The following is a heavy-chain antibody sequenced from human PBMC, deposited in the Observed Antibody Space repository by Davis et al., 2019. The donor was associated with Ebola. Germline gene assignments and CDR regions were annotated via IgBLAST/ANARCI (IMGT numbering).Heavy chain of an antibody. CDR3: ARQKGYSSTRGYYYGMDV. Sequence: GESLKIPCAASGFTFSSFRMSWVRQAPGKGLEWISVISASGGVTHYVDSVTGRFTISRDNAKNSLYLQMNSLRAEDTAVYYCARQKGYSSTRGYYYGMDVWGKGTTVTVSS. CDR1: GFTFSSFR. CDR2: ISASGGVT. D-gene: IGHD2-2*01. V-gene: IGHV3-21*01. J-gene: IGHJ6*04.